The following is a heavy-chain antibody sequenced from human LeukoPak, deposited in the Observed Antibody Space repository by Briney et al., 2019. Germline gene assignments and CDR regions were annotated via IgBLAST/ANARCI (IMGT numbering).Heavy chain of an antibody. D-gene: IGHD6-13*01. Sequence: PSETLSLTYTVSGGSISSSSYYWGWIRQSPGKGLEWIGSIYYSGTSYYNPSLKSRVTIYVDTSKNQFSLKLSSVTAADTALYYCARHRRSSSWPRELDPWGQGTLVTVSS. CDR1: GGSISSSSYY. V-gene: IGHV4-39*01. J-gene: IGHJ5*02. CDR2: IYYSGTS. CDR3: ARHRRSSSWPRELDP.